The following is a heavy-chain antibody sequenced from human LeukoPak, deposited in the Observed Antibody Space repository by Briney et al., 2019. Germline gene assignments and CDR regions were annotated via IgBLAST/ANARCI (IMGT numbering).Heavy chain of an antibody. J-gene: IGHJ4*02. V-gene: IGHV1-24*01. CDR3: ATGPTMPEPDTSHGLLDF. D-gene: IGHD2-2*01. CDR1: GYSLTELS. CDR2: VDPESGAA. Sequence: ASVKVSCKVSGYSLTELSTHWVRQAPGKGLEWMGGVDPESGAAMYAQKLQGRVTMTEDTSTDTAYMELNSLTSDDTAVYYCATGPTMPEPDTSHGLLDFWGQGTLVTVSS.